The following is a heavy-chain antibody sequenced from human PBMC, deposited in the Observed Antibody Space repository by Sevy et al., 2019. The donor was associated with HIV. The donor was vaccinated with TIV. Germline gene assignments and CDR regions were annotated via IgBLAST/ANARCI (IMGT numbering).Heavy chain of an antibody. CDR3: ATLSSPMPNSGWYDFFDH. Sequence: QLGGSLRLSCAASGFTFSTYWMSWVHQAPGKGLEWVANIKQDGSDKNYMDSVKGRFTISRDNAKNSLYLQMSSLRAEDTAVYYCATLSSPMPNSGWYDFFDHWGQGTLVTVSS. CDR1: GFTFSTYW. J-gene: IGHJ4*02. CDR2: IKQDGSDK. V-gene: IGHV3-7*01. D-gene: IGHD6-19*01.